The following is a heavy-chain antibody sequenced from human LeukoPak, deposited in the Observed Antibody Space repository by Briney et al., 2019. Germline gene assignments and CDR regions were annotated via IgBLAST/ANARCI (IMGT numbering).Heavy chain of an antibody. Sequence: GESLKISCKGVGYDFTNNWIGWVRQMPGKGLEWMGIVYPPDSDVRYSPSFQGQVTISADKSISTAYLQWSSLKASDTAMYYCARGGGGFDWSQPVNYFDYWGQGTLVTVSS. CDR1: GYDFTNNW. D-gene: IGHD3-9*01. CDR2: VYPPDSDV. CDR3: ARGGGGFDWSQPVNYFDY. V-gene: IGHV5-51*01. J-gene: IGHJ4*02.